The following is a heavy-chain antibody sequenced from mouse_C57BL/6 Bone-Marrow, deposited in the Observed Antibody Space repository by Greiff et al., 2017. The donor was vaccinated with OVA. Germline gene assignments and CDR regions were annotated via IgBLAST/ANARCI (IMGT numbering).Heavy chain of an antibody. CDR2: ISDGGSYT. J-gene: IGHJ1*03. CDR1: GFTFSSYA. CDR3: ARDYDSLYWYFDV. D-gene: IGHD2-4*01. Sequence: EVQLVESGGGLVKPGGSLKLSCAASGFTFSSYAMSWVRQTPEKRLEWVATISDGGSYTYYPDNVKGRFTISRDNAKNNLYLQMSHLKSEDTAMYYCARDYDSLYWYFDVWGTGTTVTVSP. V-gene: IGHV5-4*01.